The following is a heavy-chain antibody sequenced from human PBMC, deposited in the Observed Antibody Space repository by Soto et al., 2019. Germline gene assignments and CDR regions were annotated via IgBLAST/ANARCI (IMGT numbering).Heavy chain of an antibody. CDR3: AKVPVIVVVPAAPRGFDY. CDR1: GFTFSSYA. Sequence: GSLRLSCAASGFTFSSYAMSWVRQAPGKGLEWVSAISGSGGSTYYADSVKGRFTISRDNSKNTLYLQMNSLRAEDTAVYYCAKVPVIVVVPAAPRGFDYWGQGTLVTVSS. J-gene: IGHJ4*02. CDR2: ISGSGGST. V-gene: IGHV3-23*01. D-gene: IGHD2-2*01.